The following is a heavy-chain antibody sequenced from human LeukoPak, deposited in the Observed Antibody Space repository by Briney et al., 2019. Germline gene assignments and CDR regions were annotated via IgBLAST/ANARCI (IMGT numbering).Heavy chain of an antibody. V-gene: IGHV3-30-3*01. CDR3: ARDFFPVVDSTWYEIGY. CDR2: ISYDGYDK. Sequence: GGSLRLPCAASGFTFNDYALYWVRQAPGKGLEWVTRISYDGYDKSYADSVRGRFTISRDNSRNTLYLQMDSPRSEDTAVYYWARDFFPVVDSTWYEIGYWGQGTLVTVSS. J-gene: IGHJ4*02. CDR1: GFTFNDYA. D-gene: IGHD2-21*01.